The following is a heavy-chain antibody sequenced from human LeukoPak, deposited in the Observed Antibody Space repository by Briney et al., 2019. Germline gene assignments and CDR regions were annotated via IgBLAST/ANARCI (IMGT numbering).Heavy chain of an antibody. CDR1: GYTFTGYY. CDR2: INPNSGGT. J-gene: IGHJ6*02. D-gene: IGHD2-2*01. Sequence: ASVNVSCKASGYTFTGYYMHWVRHAPRQGLEWMGWINPNSGGTNYAQKFQGRVTMTRDTSISTAYMELSRLRSDDTAVYYCARGDIVVVPAAPWGNTYYYGMDVWGQGTTVTVSS. CDR3: ARGDIVVVPAAPWGNTYYYGMDV. V-gene: IGHV1-2*02.